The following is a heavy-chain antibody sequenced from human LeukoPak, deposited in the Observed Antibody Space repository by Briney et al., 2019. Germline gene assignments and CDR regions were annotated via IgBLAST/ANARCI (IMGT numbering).Heavy chain of an antibody. Sequence: PGGSLRLSRAASRFTFSSYAMSWVRQAPGKGLEGVSAISGSGGSTYYAASVKGRFTISRDNSKNTLYLQMNSLRAEDTAVYYCAKSVVIAAAGIYWGQGTLVTVSS. D-gene: IGHD6-13*01. J-gene: IGHJ4*02. V-gene: IGHV3-23*01. CDR3: AKSVVIAAAGIY. CDR2: ISGSGGST. CDR1: RFTFSSYA.